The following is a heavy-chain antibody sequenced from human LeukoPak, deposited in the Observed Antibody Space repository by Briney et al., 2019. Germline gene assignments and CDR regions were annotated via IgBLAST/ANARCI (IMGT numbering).Heavy chain of an antibody. D-gene: IGHD7-27*01. V-gene: IGHV3-21*01. CDR1: GFTFSSYS. CDR3: ARDETGELDY. J-gene: IGHJ4*02. Sequence: GGSLRLSCAASGFTFSSYSMNWVRQAPGEGLEWVSSISSSSSYIYYADSVKGRFTISRDDAKNSLYLQMNSLRAEDTAVYYCARDETGELDYWGQGTLVTVSS. CDR2: ISSSSSYI.